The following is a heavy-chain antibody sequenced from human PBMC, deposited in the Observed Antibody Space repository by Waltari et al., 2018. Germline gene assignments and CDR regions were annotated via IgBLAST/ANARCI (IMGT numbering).Heavy chain of an antibody. CDR1: GFTFSSYD. V-gene: IGHV3-30*01. J-gene: IGHJ4*02. CDR3: ARAEDSSIWYNCDY. Sequence: QVQLVESGGGVVQPGRSLRLSCAASGFTFSSYDMHWARQAPGKGLEWVACISYDGSNKYYADSVKGRVTISRDNSKNTLYLQMNSLRAEDTAVYYCARAEDSSIWYNCDYWGQGTLVTVSS. D-gene: IGHD6-13*01. CDR2: ISYDGSNK.